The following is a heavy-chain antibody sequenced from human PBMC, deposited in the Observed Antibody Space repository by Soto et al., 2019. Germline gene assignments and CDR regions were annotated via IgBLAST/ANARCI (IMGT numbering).Heavy chain of an antibody. D-gene: IGHD1-26*01. CDR1: GFTFSRYA. J-gene: IGHJ5*02. CDR2: ISNDGSNK. V-gene: IGHV3-30-3*01. Sequence: QVQLVESGGGVVQPGRSLRLSCAASGFTFSRYAMHWVRQAPGKGLEWVVVISNDGSNKYYADSVKGRFTISRDNSKNTLFLQMNSLRAEDTAVYYCARETNSGSQNWLDPWGQGTLVTVSS. CDR3: ARETNSGSQNWLDP.